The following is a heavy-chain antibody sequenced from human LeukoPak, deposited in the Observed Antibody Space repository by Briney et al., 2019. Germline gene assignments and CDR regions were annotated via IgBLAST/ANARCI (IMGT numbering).Heavy chain of an antibody. CDR2: INHSGIT. D-gene: IGHD1-26*01. J-gene: IGHJ4*02. Sequence: SETLSLTCAFYGASFCGYYWRWIRDTPGKGLECIGEINHSGITTYNPSLTSRVTISVDTSTKQFSLKLNSVTAADTAVYYCASRVSYSGGFQYWGRGTLVTVSS. CDR1: GASFCGYY. V-gene: IGHV4-34*01. CDR3: ASRVSYSGGFQY.